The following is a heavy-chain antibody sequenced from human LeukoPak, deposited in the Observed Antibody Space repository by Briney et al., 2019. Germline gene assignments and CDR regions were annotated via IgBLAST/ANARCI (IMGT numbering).Heavy chain of an antibody. J-gene: IGHJ6*03. D-gene: IGHD3-3*01. V-gene: IGHV4-39*07. CDR2: IYYSGST. CDR3: ARDVGPQYYDFWSGPEGGYYYYYYMDV. CDR1: GGSISSSSYY. Sequence: PSETLSLTCTVSGGSISSSSYYWGWIRQPPGKGLEWIGSIYYSGSTYYNPSLKSRVTISVDTSKNQFSLKLSSVTAADTAVYYCARDVGPQYYDFWSGPEGGYYYYYYMDVWGKGTTVTVSS.